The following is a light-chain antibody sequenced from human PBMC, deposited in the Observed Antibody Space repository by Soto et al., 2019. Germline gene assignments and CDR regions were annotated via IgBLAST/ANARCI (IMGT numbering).Light chain of an antibody. CDR2: DVS. CDR3: SSYTSSSTLPLYV. Sequence: QSALTQPASVSGSPGQSITISCTGTSSDVGGYNYVSWYQQHPGKAPKLMIYDVSNRPSGVSNRFSGSKSGNTASLTISGLQAEDEADYYCSSYTSSSTLPLYVFGTGTMVTVL. CDR1: SSDVGGYNY. V-gene: IGLV2-14*01. J-gene: IGLJ1*01.